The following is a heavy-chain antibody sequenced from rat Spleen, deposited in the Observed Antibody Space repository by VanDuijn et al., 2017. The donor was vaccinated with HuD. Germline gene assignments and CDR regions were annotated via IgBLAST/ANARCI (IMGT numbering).Heavy chain of an antibody. V-gene: IGHV5-25*01. CDR1: GFTFSTFD. Sequence: EMQLVESGGGLVQPGRSLKLACTASGFTFSTFDMAWVRQAPTQGLEWVASISTSGDRTYYRDSVKGRFTVSRDDAKSTLYLQMDSLRSEDTATYYCARHGGLRNWFAYWGQGTLVTVSS. CDR2: ISTSGDRT. CDR3: ARHGGLRNWFAY. J-gene: IGHJ3*01.